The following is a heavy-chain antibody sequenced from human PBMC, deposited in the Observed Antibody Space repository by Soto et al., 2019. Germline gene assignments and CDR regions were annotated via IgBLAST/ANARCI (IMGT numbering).Heavy chain of an antibody. CDR1: GGTFSSYT. CDR2: IIPILGIA. V-gene: IGHV1-69*02. J-gene: IGHJ2*01. CDR3: ASRDGYNYVSHWYFDL. Sequence: SVKVSCKASGGTFSSYTISWVRQAPGQGLEWMGRIIPILGIANYAQKFQGRVTITADKSTSTAYMELSSLRSEDTAVYYCASRDGYNYVSHWYFDLWGRGTLVTVSS. D-gene: IGHD5-12*01.